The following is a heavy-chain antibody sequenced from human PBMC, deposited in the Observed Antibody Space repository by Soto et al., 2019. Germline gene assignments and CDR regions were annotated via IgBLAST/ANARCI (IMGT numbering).Heavy chain of an antibody. CDR3: ARDVWDCSGGSCYPVRYLDGMDV. D-gene: IGHD2-15*01. CDR2: IIPIFGTA. J-gene: IGHJ6*02. Sequence: QVQLVQSGAEVKKPGSSVKVSCKASGGTFSSYAISWVRQAPGQGLDWMGGIIPIFGTANYAQKFQGRVTITADETKSTAYMEMSSLRSEDTAVYYCARDVWDCSGGSCYPVRYLDGMDVWGQGTTVTVSS. CDR1: GGTFSSYA. V-gene: IGHV1-69*01.